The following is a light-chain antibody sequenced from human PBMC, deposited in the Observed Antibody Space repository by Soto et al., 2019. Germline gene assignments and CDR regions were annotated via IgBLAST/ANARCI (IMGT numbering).Light chain of an antibody. Sequence: DIQMTQSPSSLSASVGDRVTITCQASQDISNYLNWYQQKPGKAPKLLICDASNLETGVPSRFSGSGSGTDFTFTISSLQPEDVATYYCQQFDNLPLTFGGSTKVDI. CDR3: QQFDNLPLT. V-gene: IGKV1-33*01. CDR1: QDISNY. CDR2: DAS. J-gene: IGKJ4*01.